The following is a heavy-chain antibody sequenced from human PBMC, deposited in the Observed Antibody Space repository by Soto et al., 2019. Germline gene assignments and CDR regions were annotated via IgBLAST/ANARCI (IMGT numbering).Heavy chain of an antibody. CDR1: GFTVSSNY. D-gene: IGHD3-16*02. V-gene: IGHV3-66*01. J-gene: IGHJ3*02. Sequence: EVQLVASGGGLVQPGGSLRLSCAASGFTVSSNYMSWVRQAPGKGLERVSVIYSGGRTYYADSVKGRFTISRDNSKNTLYLQMNSLRAEDKAVYYCARDLMITFGGVIVGHDAFDIWGQGTMVTVSS. CDR3: ARDLMITFGGVIVGHDAFDI. CDR2: IYSGGRT.